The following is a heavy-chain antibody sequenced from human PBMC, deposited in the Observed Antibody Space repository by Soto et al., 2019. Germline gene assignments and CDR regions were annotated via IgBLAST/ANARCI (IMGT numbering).Heavy chain of an antibody. Sequence: QVQLQESGPGLVKPSQTLSLTCTVSGGSISSGGYYWSWIRQHPGKGLEWIGYIYYSGSTYYNPSHKSRVTISVDTSKNQFSLKLSSVTAADTAVYYCARKKIGLRWYFDLWGRGTLVTVSS. CDR2: IYYSGST. J-gene: IGHJ2*01. CDR3: ARKKIGLRWYFDL. V-gene: IGHV4-31*03. D-gene: IGHD3-10*01. CDR1: GGSISSGGYY.